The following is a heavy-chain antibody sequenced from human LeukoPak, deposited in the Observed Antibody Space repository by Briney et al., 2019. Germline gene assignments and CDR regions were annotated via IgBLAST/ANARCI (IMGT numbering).Heavy chain of an antibody. V-gene: IGHV3-30*04. J-gene: IGHJ3*02. CDR3: ANLYGDGAFDI. Sequence: GGSLRLSCEASGFSFSTYALDWVRQAPGKGLEWVAILSYDGKSEYYADSVKGRFTISRDNSKNTLYLQMNSLRAEDTAVYYCANLYGDGAFDIWGQGTMVTVSS. D-gene: IGHD4-17*01. CDR1: GFSFSTYA. CDR2: LSYDGKSE.